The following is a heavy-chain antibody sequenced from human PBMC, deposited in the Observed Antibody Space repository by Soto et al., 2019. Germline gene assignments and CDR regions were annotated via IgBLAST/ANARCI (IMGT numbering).Heavy chain of an antibody. D-gene: IGHD6-6*01. V-gene: IGHV3-73*02. CDR3: MSWDASSSAEQ. CDR1: GFTLSDSS. Sequence: EVQLVESGGGLVQPGGSLELSCAASGFTLSDSSVNWVRQASGKGLEWVGRIASKTESEATVYAASVKGRITVARDDSKNTVYVQMGSLKTEDTAVYYCMSWDASSSAEQWGQGALVTVSS. CDR2: IASKTESEAT. J-gene: IGHJ4*02.